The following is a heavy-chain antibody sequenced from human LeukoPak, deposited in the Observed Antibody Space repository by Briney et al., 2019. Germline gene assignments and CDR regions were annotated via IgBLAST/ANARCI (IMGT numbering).Heavy chain of an antibody. Sequence: PGGSLRLSCAASGFTVSNNFMSWVRQAPGKGLEWVSVIYSGGSTLYADSVQGRFTISRDNSKNTLYLQMNSLRAEDAAVYYCARVCGRASAPDPFDYWGQGTLVTVSS. CDR3: ARVCGRASAPDPFDY. CDR1: GFTVSNNF. CDR2: IYSGGST. D-gene: IGHD1-26*01. V-gene: IGHV3-66*01. J-gene: IGHJ4*02.